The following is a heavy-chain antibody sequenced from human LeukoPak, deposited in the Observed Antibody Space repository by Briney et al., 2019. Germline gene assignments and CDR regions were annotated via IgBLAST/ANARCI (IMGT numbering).Heavy chain of an antibody. J-gene: IGHJ4*02. CDR1: GGSISNYY. D-gene: IGHD4-17*01. CDR2: IYYSGSA. V-gene: IGHV4-59*08. CDR3: ARHTVNVGNDY. Sequence: SETLSLTCSVSGGSISNYYWSWIRQPPGKALEWIGCIYYSGSANYNPSLKSRVTISVDTSKNQFSLKLGSVTAADTAVYYCARHTVNVGNDYWGQGTLVTVSS.